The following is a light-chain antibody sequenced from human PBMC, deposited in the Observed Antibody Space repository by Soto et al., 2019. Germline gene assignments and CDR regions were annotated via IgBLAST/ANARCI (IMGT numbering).Light chain of an antibody. J-gene: IGKJ1*01. Sequence: DIQVTQSPSTLSGSVGDRVPITCRASQTISSWLAWYQPKPGEAPKLMIYEASSLQSGVPSRCSRSGAWTECTRTISSLQPADVETDDCRHYNVYPWTFGPGTKVDIK. CDR3: RHYNVYPWT. V-gene: IGKV1-5*03. CDR2: EAS. CDR1: QTISSW.